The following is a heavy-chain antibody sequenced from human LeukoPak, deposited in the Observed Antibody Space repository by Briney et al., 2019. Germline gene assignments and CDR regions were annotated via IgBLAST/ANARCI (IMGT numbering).Heavy chain of an antibody. V-gene: IGHV4-30-2*01. J-gene: IGHJ6*02. Sequence: PSETLSLTCAVSGGSISSGGYSWSWIRQPPGKGLEWIGYIYHSGSTYYNPSLKSRVTISVDRSKNQFSLKLSSVTAADTAVYYCARAMVRGAIYYYYGMDVWGQGTTVTVSS. D-gene: IGHD3-10*01. CDR3: ARAMVRGAIYYYYGMDV. CDR1: GGSISSGGYS. CDR2: IYHSGST.